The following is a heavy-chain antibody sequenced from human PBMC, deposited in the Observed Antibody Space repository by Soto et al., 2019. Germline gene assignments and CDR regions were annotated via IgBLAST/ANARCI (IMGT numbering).Heavy chain of an antibody. CDR3: ARDMGYLAVDY. V-gene: IGHV3-30*04. CDR2: ISFDGRNK. D-gene: IGHD2-15*01. Sequence: QVQLVESGGGVVQPGRSLRLSCAVSGFTLSRYAMYWVRQAPGKGLEWIAVISFDGRNKNYADSVKGRFTISRDNAENTLYLQMNSLKADDTAGYYCARDMGYLAVDYWGQGSLVTVSS. CDR1: GFTLSRYA. J-gene: IGHJ4*02.